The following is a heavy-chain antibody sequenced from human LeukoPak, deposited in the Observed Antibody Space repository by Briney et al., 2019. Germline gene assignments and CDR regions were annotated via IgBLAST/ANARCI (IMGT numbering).Heavy chain of an antibody. CDR1: GYTFTGYY. CDR2: INPNSGGS. CDR3: ARGCPSIRPSRHYYGLDV. Sequence: ASVKVSCKASGYTFTGYYMHWVRQAPGQGLEWMGWINPNSGGSNYAQHFQGRVTMTRDTSISTAYMELSRLRSDDTAVYYCARGCPSIRPSRHYYGLDVWGQGTTVTVSS. V-gene: IGHV1-2*02. J-gene: IGHJ6*02. D-gene: IGHD2-21*01.